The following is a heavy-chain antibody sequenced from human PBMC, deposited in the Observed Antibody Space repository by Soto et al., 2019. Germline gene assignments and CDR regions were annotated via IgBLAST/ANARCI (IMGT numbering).Heavy chain of an antibody. V-gene: IGHV3-48*01. CDR1: GFTFSSYS. J-gene: IGHJ4*02. Sequence: PGGSLRLSCAASGFTFSSYSMNWVRQAPGRGLEWVSYISSSSSTIYYADSVKGRFTISRDNAKNSLYLQMNSLRAEDTAVYYCAKDSKQWLVPYYFDYWGQGTLVTVSS. CDR3: AKDSKQWLVPYYFDY. CDR2: ISSSSSTI. D-gene: IGHD6-19*01.